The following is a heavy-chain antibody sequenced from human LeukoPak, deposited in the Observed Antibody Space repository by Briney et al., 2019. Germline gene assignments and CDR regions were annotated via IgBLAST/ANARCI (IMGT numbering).Heavy chain of an antibody. CDR1: GYTFTSNY. D-gene: IGHD1-26*01. Sequence: ASVKVSCKASGYTFTSNYIHWVRQAPGQGLEWMGMIYPRDGSTSYAQKFQGRVTVTRDTSTSTAYMELSSLRSEDTAVYYCARDPKASGSYEYGEFDYWGQGTLVTVSS. J-gene: IGHJ4*02. CDR3: ARDPKASGSYEYGEFDY. CDR2: IYPRDGST. V-gene: IGHV1-46*01.